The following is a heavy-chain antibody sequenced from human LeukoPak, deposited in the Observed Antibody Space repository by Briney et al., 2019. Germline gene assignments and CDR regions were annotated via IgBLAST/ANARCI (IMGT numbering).Heavy chain of an antibody. Sequence: GGSLRLSCAPSGFTSSSHATSRDRQAPGKGLEWVSAIRGIGGSTYYADSVKGPFTISRDTSKHTLSLQMDSLRAEDTAVYYCAKGEDAIANNAFDIWGQGQWSPSLQ. CDR3: AKGEDAIANNAFDI. D-gene: IGHD2-8*01. J-gene: IGHJ3*02. CDR1: GFTSSSHA. CDR2: IRGIGGST. V-gene: IGHV3-23*01.